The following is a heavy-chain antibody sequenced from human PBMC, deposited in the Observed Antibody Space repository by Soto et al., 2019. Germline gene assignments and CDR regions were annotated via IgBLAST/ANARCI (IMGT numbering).Heavy chain of an antibody. J-gene: IGHJ6*02. CDR1: GFTFSSYA. CDR3: ATQYYRGGYYYGMDV. D-gene: IGHD3-10*01. Sequence: LRLSCAASGFTFSSYAMSWVRQAPVKGLEWVSAISGSGGSTYYADSVKGRFTISRDNSKNTLYLQMNSLRAEDTAVYYCATQYYRGGYYYGMDVWGQGTTVTVSS. CDR2: ISGSGGST. V-gene: IGHV3-23*01.